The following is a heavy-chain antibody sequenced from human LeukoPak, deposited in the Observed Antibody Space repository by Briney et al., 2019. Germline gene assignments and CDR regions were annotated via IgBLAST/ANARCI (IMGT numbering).Heavy chain of an antibody. D-gene: IGHD3-3*01. CDR1: GGSISSYY. V-gene: IGHV4-4*07. CDR2: IYTSGST. J-gene: IGHJ4*02. CDR3: ARGHRRITIFGVGLFDY. Sequence: PSETLSLTCTVSGGSISSYYWSWIRQPAGKGLEWIGRIYTSGSTNYNPSPKSRVTMSVDTSKNQFSLKLSSVTAADTAVYYCARGHRRITIFGVGLFDYWGQGTLVTVSS.